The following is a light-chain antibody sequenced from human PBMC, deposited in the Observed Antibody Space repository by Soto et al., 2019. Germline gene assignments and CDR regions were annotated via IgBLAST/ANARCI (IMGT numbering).Light chain of an antibody. V-gene: IGKV3-20*01. CDR3: QQYYTSPLT. J-gene: IGKJ4*01. Sequence: DIVLTQSPGTLSLSPGERATLSCRASQSVSSSSLAWYQQKPGQAPRLLIFGASRRATGIPDRFSGSGSGTDFTLIISRLEPEDFAVYYCQQYYTSPLTFGGGTKVDIK. CDR1: QSVSSSS. CDR2: GAS.